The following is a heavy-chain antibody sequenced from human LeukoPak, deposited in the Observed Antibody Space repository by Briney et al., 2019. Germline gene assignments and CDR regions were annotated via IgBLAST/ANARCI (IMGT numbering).Heavy chain of an antibody. CDR3: ARAHTVLLGDGGY. CDR2: INTNNGDT. D-gene: IGHD3-9*01. V-gene: IGHV1-2*04. J-gene: IGHJ4*02. Sequence: ASVKVSCKASRYTFTDYYIYWVRQAPGQGLEWMGWINTNNGDTNYAQKFKGWVTMTRDTSINTAYMELRRLTSDDTGVYFCARAHTVLLGDGGYWGQGTLVTVSS. CDR1: RYTFTDYY.